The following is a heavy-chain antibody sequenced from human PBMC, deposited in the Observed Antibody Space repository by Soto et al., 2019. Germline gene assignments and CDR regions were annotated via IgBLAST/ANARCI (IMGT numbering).Heavy chain of an antibody. V-gene: IGHV3-15*01. D-gene: IGHD3-22*01. Sequence: GGSLRLSCAASGFTFSNAWMSWVRQAPGKGLEWVGRIKSKTDGGTTDYAAPVKGRFTISRDDSKNTLYLQMNSLKTEDTAVYYCTTDGTYYYDSSGPRPFDYWRQGTMVTVSS. CDR1: GFTFSNAW. J-gene: IGHJ4*02. CDR3: TTDGTYYYDSSGPRPFDY. CDR2: IKSKTDGGTT.